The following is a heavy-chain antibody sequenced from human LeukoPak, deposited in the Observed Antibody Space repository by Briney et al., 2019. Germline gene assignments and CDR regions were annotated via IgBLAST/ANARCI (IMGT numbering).Heavy chain of an antibody. CDR1: GYTFTGYH. CDR3: ARGPRFLEWLLFRSLHYYGMDV. V-gene: IGHV1-2*02. CDR2: VNPNSGGT. D-gene: IGHD3-3*01. Sequence: ASVKVSCKASGYTFTGYHMHWVRQAPGQGLEWMGWVNPNSGGTNYAQKFQGRVTMTRNTSISTAYMELSSLRSEDTAVYYCARGPRFLEWLLFRSLHYYGMDVWGQGTTVTVSS. J-gene: IGHJ6*02.